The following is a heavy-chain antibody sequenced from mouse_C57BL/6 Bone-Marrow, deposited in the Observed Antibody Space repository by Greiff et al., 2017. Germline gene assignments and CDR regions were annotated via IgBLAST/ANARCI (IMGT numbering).Heavy chain of an antibody. J-gene: IGHJ1*03. D-gene: IGHD1-1*01. CDR3: ARSPPYYYGSSYGWYFDV. Sequence: VQLQQPGAELVKPGASVKLSCKASGYTFTSYWMHWVKQRPGRGLEWIGRIDPNSGGTNYNEKFKGKATLTADKSSSTAYMQFSSLPSEDSAIYYCARSPPYYYGSSYGWYFDVWGTGTTVTVSS. V-gene: IGHV1-62-3*01. CDR1: GYTFTSYW. CDR2: IDPNSGGT.